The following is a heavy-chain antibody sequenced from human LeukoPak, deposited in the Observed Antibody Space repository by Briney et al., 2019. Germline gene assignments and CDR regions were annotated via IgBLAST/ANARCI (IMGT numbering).Heavy chain of an antibody. CDR3: ARESQGYCSSTSCYALGAFDI. J-gene: IGHJ3*02. CDR1: GFTFSSYS. V-gene: IGHV3-21*01. CDR2: ISSSSSYI. D-gene: IGHD2-2*01. Sequence: PGGSLRLSCAASGFTFSSYSMSWVRQAPGKGLEWVSSISSSSSYIYYADSVKGRSTISRDNAKNSLYLQMNSLRAEDTAVYYCARESQGYCSSTSCYALGAFDIWGQGTMVTVSS.